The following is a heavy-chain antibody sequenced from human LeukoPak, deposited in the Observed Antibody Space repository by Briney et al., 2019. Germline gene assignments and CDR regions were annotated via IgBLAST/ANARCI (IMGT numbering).Heavy chain of an antibody. J-gene: IGHJ4*02. CDR2: INGDASST. CDR1: GLTLSGYW. Sequence: GGSLRLSCAASGLTLSGYWMHWVRQAPGKGLVWVSRINGDASSTSYADSVKGRFTISRDNAKSTLYLQMNSLRVEDTTVYYCARARGNTYGYFEYWGQGTLVTVSS. D-gene: IGHD5-18*01. CDR3: ARARGNTYGYFEY. V-gene: IGHV3-74*01.